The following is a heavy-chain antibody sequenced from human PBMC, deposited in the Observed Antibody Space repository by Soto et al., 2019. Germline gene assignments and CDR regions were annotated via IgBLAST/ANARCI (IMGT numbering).Heavy chain of an antibody. CDR1: GYTFTNYV. CDR2: INTGNGNT. V-gene: IGHV1-3*04. CDR3: AKGGSSGWCVDY. Sequence: QVQLVQSGAEVKKPGASVKVSCKASGYTFTNYVMHWVRQAPGHRLEWMGWINTGNGNTKYLQKLQGRVCIIRDTLATTAYMELSSLTSEDTAVYYCAKGGSSGWCVDYWGQGTLVTVSS. J-gene: IGHJ4*02. D-gene: IGHD6-19*01.